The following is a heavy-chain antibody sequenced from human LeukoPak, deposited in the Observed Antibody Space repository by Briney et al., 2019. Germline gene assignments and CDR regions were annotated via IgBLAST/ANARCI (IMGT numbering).Heavy chain of an antibody. J-gene: IGHJ4*02. Sequence: ASVTVSFTSAGYTCICYYIYWGRQAPGQGLEWMGWMNPNSGGTNYAQKFQGRVRMTTDTSISTAYMELSRLRYDDTAVYECARASDNGGRGDYWGQGTLVIVSS. V-gene: IGHV1-2*02. D-gene: IGHD4-23*01. CDR3: ARASDNGGRGDY. CDR1: GYTCICYY. CDR2: MNPNSGGT.